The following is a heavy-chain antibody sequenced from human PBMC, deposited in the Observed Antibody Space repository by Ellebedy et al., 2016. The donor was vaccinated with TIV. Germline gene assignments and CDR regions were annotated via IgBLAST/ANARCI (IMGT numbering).Heavy chain of an antibody. CDR1: GGSFSGYY. V-gene: IGHV4-34*01. CDR3: ERGRISMVRGDNHYFDY. CDR2: INHSGST. Sequence: MPSETLSLTCAVYGGSFSGYYWSWIRQSPGKGLEWIGEINHSGSTNYNPSLKSRVTISVDTSNNQFSLKLNSVTAADTAVFYCERGRISMVRGDNHYFDYWGQGTLVTVYS. J-gene: IGHJ4*02. D-gene: IGHD3-10*01.